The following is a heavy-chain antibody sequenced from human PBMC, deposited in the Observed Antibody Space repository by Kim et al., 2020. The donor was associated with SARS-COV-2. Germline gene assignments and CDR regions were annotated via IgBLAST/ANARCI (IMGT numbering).Heavy chain of an antibody. CDR2: IYYSGTT. CDR3: ARGGYDSGMDV. CDR1: GDSISSPDYY. Sequence: SETLSLTCTGSGDSISSPDYYWSWIRQPPGKGREWIGYIYYSGTTYYNPSLKSRVAISVDTSKTQFSLGLTSLTAADTAVYYCARGGYDSGMDVWGQGTTVTVSS. V-gene: IGHV4-30-4*01. J-gene: IGHJ6*02.